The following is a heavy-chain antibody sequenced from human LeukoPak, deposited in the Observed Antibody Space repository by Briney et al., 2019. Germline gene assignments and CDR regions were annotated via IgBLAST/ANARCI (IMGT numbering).Heavy chain of an antibody. V-gene: IGHV4-59*01. D-gene: IGHD1-7*01. CDR1: GGSITSYY. CDR3: ARVRRLELPPGNFYYYMDV. Sequence: SETLSLTCTVSGGSITSYYWSWIRQPPGKGLEWIGYIYYSGSTNYNPSLKSRVTIPVDTSKNQFSLKLSSVTAADTAVYYCARVRRLELPPGNFYYYMDVWGKGTTVTVSS. J-gene: IGHJ6*03. CDR2: IYYSGST.